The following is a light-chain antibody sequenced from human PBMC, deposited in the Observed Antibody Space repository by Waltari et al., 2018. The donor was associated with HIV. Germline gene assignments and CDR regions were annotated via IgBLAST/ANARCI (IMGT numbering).Light chain of an antibody. J-gene: IGLJ2*01. CDR1: SSSFGNNY. V-gene: IGLV1-51*01. CDR3: GTWDNSLSAGF. Sequence: QSVLTQPPSVSAPPGQKVTISCSGSSSSFGNNYVSWYQQVPGTAPKLLIYDMNRRPSGIPDRFSGSKAGTSATLAITGLQTGDEADYYCGTWDNSLSAGFFGGGTKLTVL. CDR2: DMN.